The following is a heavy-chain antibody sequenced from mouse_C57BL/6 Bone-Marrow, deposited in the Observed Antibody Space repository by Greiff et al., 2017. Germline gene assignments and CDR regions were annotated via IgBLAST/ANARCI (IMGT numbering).Heavy chain of an antibody. CDR1: GFTFSSYA. D-gene: IGHD2-4*01. CDR2: ISSGGDYI. J-gene: IGHJ3*01. V-gene: IGHV5-9-1*02. CDR3: TRDYDYDPFAY. Sequence: VQLKESGEGLVKPGGSLKLSCAASGFTFSSYAMSWVRQTPEKRLEWVAYISSGGDYIYYADTVKGRFTISRDNARNTLYLQMSSLKSEDTAMYYCTRDYDYDPFAYWGQGTLVTVSA.